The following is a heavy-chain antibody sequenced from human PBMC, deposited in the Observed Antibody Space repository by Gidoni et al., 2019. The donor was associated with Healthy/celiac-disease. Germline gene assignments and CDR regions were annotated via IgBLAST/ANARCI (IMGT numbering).Heavy chain of an antibody. CDR2: IDPSDSYT. J-gene: IGHJ5*02. CDR1: GYSFTSYW. CDR3: ARMGDYDFWSGYYGWFDP. Sequence: VQLVQSGAEEKKPGESLRISCKGSGYSFTSYWISWVRQMPGKGLEWMGRIDPSDSYTNYSPSFQGHVTISADKSISTAYLQWSSLKASDTAMYYCARMGDYDFWSGYYGWFDPWGQGTLVTVSS. V-gene: IGHV5-10-1*03. D-gene: IGHD3-3*01.